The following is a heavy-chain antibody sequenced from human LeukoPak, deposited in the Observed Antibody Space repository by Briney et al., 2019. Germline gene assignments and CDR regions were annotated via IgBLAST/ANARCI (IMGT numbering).Heavy chain of an antibody. V-gene: IGHV4-39*01. CDR2: IYYSGST. J-gene: IGHJ4*02. Sequence: SETLSLTCTVSGGSISSSSYYWGWIRQPPGKGLEWIGRIYYSGSTYYNPSLKSRVTISVDTSKNQFSLKLTSVTAADTAVYYCARGVEFHERYYDILTGYQQYYFDYWGQGTLVTVSS. CDR3: ARGVEFHERYYDILTGYQQYYFDY. D-gene: IGHD3-9*01. CDR1: GGSISSSSYY.